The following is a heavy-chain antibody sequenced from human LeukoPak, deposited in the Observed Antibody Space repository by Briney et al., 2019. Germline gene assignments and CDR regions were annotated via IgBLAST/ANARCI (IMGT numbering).Heavy chain of an antibody. D-gene: IGHD3-22*01. Sequence: SETLSLTCTVSGGSISSYYWSWIRQPAGKGLEWIGRIYTSGSTNYNPSLKSRVTMSVDTSKNQFSLKLSSVTAADTAVYYCARVENYYGSSGYPYYFDYWGQGTLVTVSS. J-gene: IGHJ4*02. CDR1: GGSISSYY. CDR2: IYTSGST. V-gene: IGHV4-4*07. CDR3: ARVENYYGSSGYPYYFDY.